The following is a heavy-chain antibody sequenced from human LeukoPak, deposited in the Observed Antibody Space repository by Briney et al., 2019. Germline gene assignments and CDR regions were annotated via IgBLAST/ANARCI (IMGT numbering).Heavy chain of an antibody. V-gene: IGHV3-7*01. CDR3: ATLDSTKSVL. CDR2: VKQDGTEK. D-gene: IGHD2-2*01. Sequence: GGSLRLSCVASGFRFGRDWISWVRQAPGKGVEWVACVKQDGTEKKYVVSVWGRFTVSVDNGKNSLYLQMNSLRAEDTAKYYCATLDSTKSVLWGRGTAVIVSS. J-gene: IGHJ1*01. CDR1: GFRFGRDW.